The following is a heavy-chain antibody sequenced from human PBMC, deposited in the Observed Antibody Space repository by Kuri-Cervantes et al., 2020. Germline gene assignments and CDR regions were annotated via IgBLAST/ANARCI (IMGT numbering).Heavy chain of an antibody. CDR1: GFTFSSYS. V-gene: IGHV3-74*01. CDR2: INSDGSST. D-gene: IGHD2-15*01. CDR3: ANTIAGSKY. Sequence: GGSLRLSCAASGFTFSSYSMNWVRQAPGKGLVWVSRINSDGSSTSYADSMKGRFTISRDNSKNTLYLQMNSLRAEDTAIYYCANTIAGSKYWGQGTLVTVSS. J-gene: IGHJ4*02.